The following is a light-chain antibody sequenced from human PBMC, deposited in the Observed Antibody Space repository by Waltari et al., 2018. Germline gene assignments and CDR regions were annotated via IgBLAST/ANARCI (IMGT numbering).Light chain of an antibody. CDR1: SPNIGSNT. Sequence: QSVLTQPPSASGTPGQRVTISCSGSSPNIGSNTVNWYQQLPGTAPKLLNFSNSQRPSGVPARFSGSKSCTSASLAISGLQSEDEADYYCAAWDDSLNGWVFGGGTKLTVL. CDR2: SNS. V-gene: IGLV1-44*01. CDR3: AAWDDSLNGWV. J-gene: IGLJ3*02.